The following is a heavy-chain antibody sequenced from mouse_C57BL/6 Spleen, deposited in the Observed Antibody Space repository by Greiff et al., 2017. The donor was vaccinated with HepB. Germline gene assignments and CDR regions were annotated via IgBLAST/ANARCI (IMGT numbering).Heavy chain of an antibody. CDR2: IRSKSNNYAT. D-gene: IGHD2-3*01. CDR3: VRKDGAY. V-gene: IGHV10-1*01. CDR1: GFSFNTYA. J-gene: IGHJ3*01. Sequence: GGGLVQPKGSLKLSCAASGFSFNTYAMNWVRQAPGKGLEWVARIRSKSNNYATYYADSVKDRFTISRDDSESMLYLQMNNLKTEDTAMYYCVRKDGAYWGQGTLVTVSA.